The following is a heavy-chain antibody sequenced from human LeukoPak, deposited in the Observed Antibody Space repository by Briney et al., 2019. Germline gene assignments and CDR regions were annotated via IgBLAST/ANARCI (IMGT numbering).Heavy chain of an antibody. V-gene: IGHV4-59*01. D-gene: IGHD6-19*01. J-gene: IGHJ3*02. CDR3: AITLSSGWPHDVFDI. CDR1: GGSISSYF. CDR2: MYYRGSA. Sequence: SETLSLTCTVSGGSISSYFCNWIRQSPGKGLEWIAHMYYRGSANYNPSLTGRVTTSVDTSKNQLSLKLTSLTAADAAVYYCAITLSSGWPHDVFDIWGQGTMVTVPS.